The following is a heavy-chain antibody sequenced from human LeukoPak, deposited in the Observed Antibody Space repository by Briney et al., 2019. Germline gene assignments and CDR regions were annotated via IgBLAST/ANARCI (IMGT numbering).Heavy chain of an antibody. CDR2: IYSGGST. Sequence: GGSLRHSCAASGFTVSSNYMSWVRQAPGKGLEWVSVIYSGGSTYYADSVKGRFTISRDNSKNTLYLQMNSLRAEDTAVYYCAREGSSGYYGPFNYWGQGTLVTVSS. D-gene: IGHD3-22*01. V-gene: IGHV3-66*01. CDR1: GFTVSSNY. J-gene: IGHJ4*02. CDR3: AREGSSGYYGPFNY.